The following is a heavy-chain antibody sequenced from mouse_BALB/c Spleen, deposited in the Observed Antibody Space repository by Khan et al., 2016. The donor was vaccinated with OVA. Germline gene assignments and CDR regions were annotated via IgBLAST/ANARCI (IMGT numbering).Heavy chain of an antibody. J-gene: IGHJ2*01. CDR3: ARNREFDYFDY. CDR1: GFSLTSYG. CDR2: IWAGGST. Sequence: QVQLKESGPGLVAPSQSLSITCTVSGFSLTSYGIHWVRQPPGKGLEWLGIIWAGGSTTYNSHLMSSLSISKDNSRSNVFLKMNSQQTDDTAMYFCARNREFDYFDYWGQGTTLTVSS. V-gene: IGHV2-9*02.